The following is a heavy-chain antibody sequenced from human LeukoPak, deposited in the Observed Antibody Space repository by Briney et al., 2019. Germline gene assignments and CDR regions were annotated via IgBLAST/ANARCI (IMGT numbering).Heavy chain of an antibody. CDR1: GFTFSSYW. J-gene: IGHJ5*02. Sequence: GGSLRLSCAASGFTFSSYWMSWVRQAPGKGLEWVANIKQDGSEKYYVDSVKGRFTISRDNAKNSLYLQMNSLRAEDTAVYYCARASYSYGDHNWFDPWGQGTLVTVSP. D-gene: IGHD5-18*01. V-gene: IGHV3-7*01. CDR3: ARASYSYGDHNWFDP. CDR2: IKQDGSEK.